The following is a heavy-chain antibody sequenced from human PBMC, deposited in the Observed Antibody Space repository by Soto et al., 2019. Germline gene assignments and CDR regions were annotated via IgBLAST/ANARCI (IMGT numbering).Heavy chain of an antibody. CDR3: ARVPSPFDYYYAMDV. D-gene: IGHD3-16*01. CDR1: GDSISSGNKY. Sequence: SETLSLTCTVSGDSISSGNKYWSWIRQPPGKGLEWIGYIFSSGTTYYNPSLKSRLTMSLDTSENQFSLKLNSLTDADTAVYYCARVPSPFDYYYAMDVWGQGTTVTVSS. CDR2: IFSSGTT. V-gene: IGHV4-30-4*01. J-gene: IGHJ6*02.